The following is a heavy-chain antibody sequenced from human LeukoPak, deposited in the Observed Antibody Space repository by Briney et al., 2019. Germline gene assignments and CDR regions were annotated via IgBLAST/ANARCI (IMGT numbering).Heavy chain of an antibody. D-gene: IGHD5-24*01. CDR2: ISYDGSNK. J-gene: IGHJ4*02. CDR3: AKEIGRWLQFAFDY. CDR1: GFTFSSYG. V-gene: IGHV3-30*18. Sequence: GGSLRLSCAASGFTFSSYGMHWVRQAPGKGLEWVAVISYDGSNKYYADPVKGRFTISRDNSKNTLYLQMNSLRAEDTAVYYCAKEIGRWLQFAFDYWDQGTLVTVSS.